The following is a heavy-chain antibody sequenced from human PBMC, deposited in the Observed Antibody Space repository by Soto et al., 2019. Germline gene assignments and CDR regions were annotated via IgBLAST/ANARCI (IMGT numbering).Heavy chain of an antibody. CDR2: ISAYNGNT. J-gene: IGHJ6*02. Sequence: ASVKVSCKASGYTFTSYGISWVRQAPGQGLEWMGWISAYNGNTNYAQKLQGRVTMTTDTSTSTAYMELRSLRSDYTAVYYCANLGYSSSWYPEKSYYYYGMDVWGQGTTVTVSS. D-gene: IGHD6-13*01. V-gene: IGHV1-18*01. CDR3: ANLGYSSSWYPEKSYYYYGMDV. CDR1: GYTFTSYG.